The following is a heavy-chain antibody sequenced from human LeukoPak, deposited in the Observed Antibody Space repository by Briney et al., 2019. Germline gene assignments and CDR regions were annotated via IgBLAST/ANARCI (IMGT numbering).Heavy chain of an antibody. CDR3: AKAFFFQTTEHY. D-gene: IGHD4-17*01. CDR1: GFTFSSYG. J-gene: IGHJ4*02. V-gene: IGHV3-30*02. CDR2: IRYDGSNK. Sequence: GGSLRLSCAASGFTFSSYGMHWVRQAPGTGLEWVAFIRYDGSNKYYADSVKGRFTISRDNSKKTLYLQMNSLRAEDTAVYYCAKAFFFQTTEHYWGQGTLVTVSS.